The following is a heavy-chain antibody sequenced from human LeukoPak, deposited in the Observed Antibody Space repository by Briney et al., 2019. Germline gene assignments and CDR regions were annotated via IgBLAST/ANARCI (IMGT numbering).Heavy chain of an antibody. CDR2: IWYDGSYK. CDR1: GFTFSSHG. V-gene: IGHV3-33*08. J-gene: IGHJ4*02. CDR3: ARDKSTSCYYFDY. Sequence: GGSLRLSCEASGFTFSSHGMHWVRQAPGKGLEWVSVIWYDGSYKYYADSVKGRFTISRDNSNSTLYLQMNSLRAEDTAVYYCARDKSTSCYYFDYWGQGALVTVSS. D-gene: IGHD2-2*01.